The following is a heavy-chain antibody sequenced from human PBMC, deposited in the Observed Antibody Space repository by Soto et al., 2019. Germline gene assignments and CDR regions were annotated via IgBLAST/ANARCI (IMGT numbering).Heavy chain of an antibody. CDR2: ISYDGSNT. V-gene: IGHV3-30*18. CDR1: GFTFSIYG. CDR3: AKVPPSRARSEVGSFDY. Sequence: GGSLRLSCAASGFTFSIYGMHWVRQAPGKGLEWVAVISYDGSNTYYADSVKGRFTISRDNSKNTLYLQMNSLRAEDTAVYYCAKVPPSRARSEVGSFDYWGQGTLVTVSS. J-gene: IGHJ4*02.